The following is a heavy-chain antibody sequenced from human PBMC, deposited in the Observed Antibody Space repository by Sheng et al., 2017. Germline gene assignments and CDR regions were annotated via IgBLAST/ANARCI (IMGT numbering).Heavy chain of an antibody. CDR3: ARYVVGVVFLM. D-gene: IGHD2-15*01. V-gene: IGHV1-8*03. CDR2: INPNSAT. Sequence: QVQLVQSGAEVKKPGASVKVSCKVSGDTFTTYDINWARQATGQGLEWMGWINPNSATGYAPRFQGRVTITRDTSAAYMELRSLRSDDTAVYYCARYVVGVVFLMWGRRTSGHRLF. CDR1: GDTFTTYD. J-gene: IGHJ3*02.